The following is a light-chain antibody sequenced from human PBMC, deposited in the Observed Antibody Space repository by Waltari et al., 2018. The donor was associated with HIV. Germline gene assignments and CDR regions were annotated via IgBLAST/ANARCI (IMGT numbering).Light chain of an antibody. CDR1: SSNIGSNY. V-gene: IGLV1-47*01. CDR3: AARDDSLIGPVV. J-gene: IGLJ2*01. Sequence: QSVLTQPPSASGTPGQRVTISCSGSSSNIGSNYVYWYQEHPGTAPKLLVYRNNQRPSGGPDRFSGSKVGISASLATSGLRSDDEADYYCAARDDSLIGPVVFGGGTKLTVL. CDR2: RNN.